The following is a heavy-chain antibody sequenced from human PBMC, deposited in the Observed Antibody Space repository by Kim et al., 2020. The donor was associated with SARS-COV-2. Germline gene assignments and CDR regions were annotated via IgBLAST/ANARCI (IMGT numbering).Heavy chain of an antibody. J-gene: IGHJ4*02. CDR3: AKGGYTQLPFDY. Sequence: GGSLRLSCAASGFTFSSYAMNWVRQAPGKGLEWVSGISYSGGTTYYVDSVKGQFTISRDNSKNTLYLQMNGLRAEDTAIYYCAKGGYTQLPFDYWGQGTLVTVSS. CDR1: GFTFSSYA. V-gene: IGHV3-23*01. CDR2: ISYSGGTT. D-gene: IGHD5-12*01.